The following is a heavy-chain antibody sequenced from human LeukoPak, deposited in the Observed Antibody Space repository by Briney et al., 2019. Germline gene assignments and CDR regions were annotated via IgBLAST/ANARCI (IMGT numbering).Heavy chain of an antibody. J-gene: IGHJ4*02. CDR3: ARGTTMGASAR. CDR2: IHYSGST. D-gene: IGHD1-26*01. Sequence: PSETLTLTCTVSGGSISSTTYYWGWIRQPPGKRLEWIGSIHYSGSTYYNPSLESRVTISTDTSKNQFSLKLSSVTAADTAVYYCARGTTMGASARWGQGTLVTVSS. CDR1: GGSISSTTYY. V-gene: IGHV4-39*07.